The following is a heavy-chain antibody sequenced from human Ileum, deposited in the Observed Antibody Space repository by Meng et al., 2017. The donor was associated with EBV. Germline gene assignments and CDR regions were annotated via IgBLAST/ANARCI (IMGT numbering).Heavy chain of an antibody. CDR1: GVTTDRSTYN. D-gene: IGHD6-19*01. V-gene: IGHV4-39*01. CDR2: IYYSGTT. J-gene: IGHJ4*02. CDR3: ARGYSSGWYYFDS. Sequence: QLPEAAPGLGEPSETLSLSRMCFGVTTDRSTYNWGWLRWSPGKGLEWIGNIYYSGTTYDNPSLKSRVTISVDTSKNPFALKVSSVTAADTAVYYCARGYSSGWYYFDSWGQGTLVTVSS.